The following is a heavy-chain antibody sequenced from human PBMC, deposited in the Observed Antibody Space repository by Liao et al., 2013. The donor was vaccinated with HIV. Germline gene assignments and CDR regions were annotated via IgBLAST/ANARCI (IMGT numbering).Heavy chain of an antibody. CDR2: MYYSGST. V-gene: IGHV4-39*07. J-gene: IGHJ6*03. CDR3: ARGVSSSWYVYYYYMDV. D-gene: IGHD6-13*01. Sequence: QVQLQESGPGLVKPSETLSLTCTVSGGSIRSSSYYWGWIRQPPGKGLEWIGSMYYSGSTYYNPSLQSRVTISADTSKNQFSLRLISVTAADTAVYYCARGVSSSWYVYYYYMDVVGRKGPTVTVSS. CDR1: GGSIRSSSYY.